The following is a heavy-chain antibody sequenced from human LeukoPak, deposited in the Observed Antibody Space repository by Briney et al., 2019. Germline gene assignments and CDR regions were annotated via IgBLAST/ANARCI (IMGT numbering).Heavy chain of an antibody. CDR3: ARDMRGYSYGPDY. CDR1: GGSISSSSYY. V-gene: IGHV4-39*07. Sequence: PSETLSLTRTVSGGSISSSSYYWGWIRQPPGKGLEWIGSIYYSGSTYYNPSLKSRVTISVDTSKNQFSLKLSSVTAADTAVYYCARDMRGYSYGPDYWGQGTLVTVSS. CDR2: IYYSGST. J-gene: IGHJ4*02. D-gene: IGHD5-18*01.